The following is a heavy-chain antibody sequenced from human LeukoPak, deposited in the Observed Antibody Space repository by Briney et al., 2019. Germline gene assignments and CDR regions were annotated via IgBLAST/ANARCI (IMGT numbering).Heavy chain of an antibody. Sequence: SVKVSCKASGGTFSSYAISWVRQAPGQGLEWMGRIIPILGIANYAQKFQGRVTITADKSTSTAYMELSSLRSEDTAMYYCAREGSLITMVRGGKNYYYYGMDVWGQGTTVTVSS. J-gene: IGHJ6*02. CDR2: IIPILGIA. CDR3: AREGSLITMVRGGKNYYYYGMDV. CDR1: GGTFSSYA. D-gene: IGHD3-10*01. V-gene: IGHV1-69*04.